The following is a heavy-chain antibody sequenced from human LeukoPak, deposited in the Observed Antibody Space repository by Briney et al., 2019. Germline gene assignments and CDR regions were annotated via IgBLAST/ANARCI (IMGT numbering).Heavy chain of an antibody. CDR1: GFTFSSYS. CDR2: ISSSSSPI. V-gene: IGHV3-48*02. J-gene: IGHJ4*02. Sequence: QPGGSLRLSCAASGFTFSSYSMNWVRQAPGKGLEWVSYISSSSSPIYYADSVKGRFTISRDNAKNSLYLQMNSLRDEDTAVYYCARESHQDGSGIVVFAWDYWGQGTLVTVSS. D-gene: IGHD3-10*01. CDR3: ARESHQDGSGIVVFAWDY.